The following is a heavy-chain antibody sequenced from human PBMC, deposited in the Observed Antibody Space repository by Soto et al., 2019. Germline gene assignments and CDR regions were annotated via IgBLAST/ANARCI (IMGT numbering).Heavy chain of an antibody. CDR2: ISYDGSNK. D-gene: IGHD6-6*01. V-gene: IGHV3-30*18. CDR1: GFTFSSYG. Sequence: GGSLRLSCAASGFTFSSYGMHWVRQAPGKGLEWVAVISYDGSNKYYADSVKGRFTISRDNSKNTLYLQMNSLRAEDTAVYYCAKEHSSSSLGRVDYYYGMDVWGQGTTVTVSS. CDR3: AKEHSSSSLGRVDYYYGMDV. J-gene: IGHJ6*02.